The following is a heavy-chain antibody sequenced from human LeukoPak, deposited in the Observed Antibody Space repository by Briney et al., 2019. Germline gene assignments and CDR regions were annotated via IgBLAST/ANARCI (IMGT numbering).Heavy chain of an antibody. Sequence: PSETLSLTCTVSGGSISSGIYYWGWIRQPPGNGLEWIGSIYYSGNTYYNPSLKSRVTISVDTSKNQLSLKLNSVTAADTAVYYCARHVRQQLPPKAFDYWGQGTLVTVSS. CDR1: GGSISSGIYY. J-gene: IGHJ4*02. CDR2: IYYSGNT. CDR3: ARHVRQQLPPKAFDY. V-gene: IGHV4-39*01. D-gene: IGHD6-13*01.